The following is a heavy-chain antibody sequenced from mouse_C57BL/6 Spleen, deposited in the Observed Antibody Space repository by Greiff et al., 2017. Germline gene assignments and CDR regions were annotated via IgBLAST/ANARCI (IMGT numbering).Heavy chain of an antibody. CDR2: IYPSDSET. J-gene: IGHJ4*01. CDR3: ARGEVYYYGSSPSYYAMDY. D-gene: IGHD1-1*01. CDR1: GYTFTSYW. Sequence: VQLQQPGAELVRPGSSVKLSCKASGYTFTSYWMDWVKQRPGQGLEWIGNIYPSDSETHYNQKFKDKATLTVDKSSSTAYMQLSSLTSEDSAVYYCARGEVYYYGSSPSYYAMDYWGQGTSVTVSS. V-gene: IGHV1-61*01.